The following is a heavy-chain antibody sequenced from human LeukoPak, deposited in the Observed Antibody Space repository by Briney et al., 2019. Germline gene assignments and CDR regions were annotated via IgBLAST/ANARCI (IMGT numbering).Heavy chain of an antibody. CDR3: ARGHYGLDS. V-gene: IGHV3-7*04. J-gene: IGHJ4*02. D-gene: IGHD4-17*01. Sequence: PGGSLRLSCAASGFSFSSWWMSWVRQAPGKGLEWVAHIKEDGSEKYYVDSVEGRFTISRDNAKNSLYLQMSSLRAEDTAVYYCARGHYGLDSWGQGTLVTVSS. CDR2: IKEDGSEK. CDR1: GFSFSSWW.